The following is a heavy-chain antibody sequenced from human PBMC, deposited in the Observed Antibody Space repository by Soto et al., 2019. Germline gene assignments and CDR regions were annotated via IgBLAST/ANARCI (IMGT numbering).Heavy chain of an antibody. CDR3: ARNWGKEYYFDS. D-gene: IGHD7-27*01. J-gene: IGHJ4*02. Sequence: QVQLQESGPGLVKPSQTLSLPCTVSGGSISSGDYYWRWIRQPPGKGLEWIGYVYYSGSTHYNPSLKRRVTLSVDTSKNQFSLKLSSVTSADTAVYYCARNWGKEYYFDSWGQGTLVTVSS. CDR2: VYYSGST. V-gene: IGHV4-30-4*01. CDR1: GGSISSGDYY.